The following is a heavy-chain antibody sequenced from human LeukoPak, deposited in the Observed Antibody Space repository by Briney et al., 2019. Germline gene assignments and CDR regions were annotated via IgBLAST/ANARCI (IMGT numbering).Heavy chain of an antibody. V-gene: IGHV1-18*01. J-gene: IGHJ3*02. Sequence: GASVKVSCKASGYTFTSYGISWVRQAPGQGLEWMGWISAYNGNTNYAQKLQGRVTMTTDTSTSTAYMELRSLRSDDTAVYYCARLYYYDSSGYYVGTDAFDIWGQGTMVTVSS. D-gene: IGHD3-22*01. CDR2: ISAYNGNT. CDR1: GYTFTSYG. CDR3: ARLYYYDSSGYYVGTDAFDI.